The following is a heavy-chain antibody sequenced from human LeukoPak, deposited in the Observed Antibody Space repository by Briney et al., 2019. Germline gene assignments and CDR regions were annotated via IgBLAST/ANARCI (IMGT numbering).Heavy chain of an antibody. Sequence: ASVKVSCKASGYTFTSYDINWVRQATGQGLEWMGWMNPNSGNTGYAQKFQGRVTMTRNTSISTAYLELSSLRSGDTAVYYCARVAPYSGRLYYFDYWGQGTLVSVSS. CDR3: ARVAPYSGRLYYFDY. D-gene: IGHD5-12*01. CDR2: MNPNSGNT. J-gene: IGHJ4*02. V-gene: IGHV1-8*01. CDR1: GYTFTSYD.